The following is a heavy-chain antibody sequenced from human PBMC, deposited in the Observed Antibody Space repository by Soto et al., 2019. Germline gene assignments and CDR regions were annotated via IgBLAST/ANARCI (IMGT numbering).Heavy chain of an antibody. V-gene: IGHV3-30-3*01. CDR1: GFTLSNHA. CDR2: ISYDGVNQ. CDR3: ARGIQLWLRLFDY. Sequence: PGGSLRLSCAASGFTLSNHAFHWVRQAPGKGLEWVAVISYDGVNQYYADSVKGRFTISRDNSQNTVYLQMSSLGREDTAVYYCARGIQLWLRLFDYWGQGTLVTVSS. J-gene: IGHJ4*02. D-gene: IGHD1-1*01.